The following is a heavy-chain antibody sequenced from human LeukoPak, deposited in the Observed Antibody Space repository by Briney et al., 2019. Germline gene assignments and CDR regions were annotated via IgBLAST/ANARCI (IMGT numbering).Heavy chain of an antibody. Sequence: SETLSLTCAVYGGSFSGYYWSWIRQPPGKGLEWIGEINHSGSTNYNPSLKSRVTISVDTSKNQFSLKLSSVTAADTAVYYCARGLRVAPGLDYWGQGTLVTVSS. D-gene: IGHD3-3*01. CDR2: INHSGST. J-gene: IGHJ4*02. CDR3: ARGLRVAPGLDY. V-gene: IGHV4-34*01. CDR1: GGSFSGYY.